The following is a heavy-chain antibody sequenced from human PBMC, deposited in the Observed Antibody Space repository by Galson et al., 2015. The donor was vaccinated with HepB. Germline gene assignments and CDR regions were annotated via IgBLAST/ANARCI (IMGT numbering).Heavy chain of an antibody. V-gene: IGHV4-59*01. CDR2: IYSSGST. D-gene: IGHD6-13*01. CDR3: ARVLASAGPI. J-gene: IGHJ3*02. CDR1: GGSISGYY. Sequence: ETLSLTCTVSGGSISGYYWSWIRQPPGKGLEWIGYIYSSGSTNYNPSLKSRVTISLDTSKNQFSLRLSSVTAADTAVYYCARVLASAGPIWGQGTMVTVSS.